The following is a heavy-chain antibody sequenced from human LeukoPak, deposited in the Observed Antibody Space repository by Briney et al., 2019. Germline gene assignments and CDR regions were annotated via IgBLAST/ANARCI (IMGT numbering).Heavy chain of an antibody. Sequence: SETLSLTCTVSGGSISGYYWSWIRQPPGKGLEWIGYIYSSGSTKYSPSLKSRVTMSVDTSKNQFSLKLTSVTAADTAVYYCASKYSSSWYHNDAFDIWGQGTMVTVSS. D-gene: IGHD6-13*01. CDR3: ASKYSSSWYHNDAFDI. CDR2: IYSSGST. J-gene: IGHJ3*02. V-gene: IGHV4-59*08. CDR1: GGSISGYY.